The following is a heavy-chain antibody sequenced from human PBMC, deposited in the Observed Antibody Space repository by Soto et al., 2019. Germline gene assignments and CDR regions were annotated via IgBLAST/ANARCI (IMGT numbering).Heavy chain of an antibody. D-gene: IGHD3-22*01. J-gene: IGHJ5*02. V-gene: IGHV1-69*12. Sequence: VQLVQSGAEVKKPGSSVKVSCKASGGTFSSYAITWVRQAPGQGREWMGGIIPIFGTANYAQKFQGRVTITADECTSTAYMELSSLSSEDTAVYYCARDRGPSSGYYPYWFDPWGQGTLVTVSS. CDR1: GGTFSSYA. CDR3: ARDRGPSSGYYPYWFDP. CDR2: IIPIFGTA.